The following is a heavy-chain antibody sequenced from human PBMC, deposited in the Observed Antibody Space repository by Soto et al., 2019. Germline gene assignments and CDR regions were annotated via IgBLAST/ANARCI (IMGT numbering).Heavy chain of an antibody. CDR3: ARLISLMDV. CDR2: IYYSGST. J-gene: IGHJ6*04. CDR1: GGSISSSSYY. Sequence: ETLSLTCTVSGGSISSSSYYWGWIRQPPGKGLEWIGSIYYSGSTYYNPSLKSRVTISVDTSKNQFSLKLSSVTAADTAVYYCARLISLMDVSGKGTTVTVSS. D-gene: IGHD2-21*01. V-gene: IGHV4-39*01.